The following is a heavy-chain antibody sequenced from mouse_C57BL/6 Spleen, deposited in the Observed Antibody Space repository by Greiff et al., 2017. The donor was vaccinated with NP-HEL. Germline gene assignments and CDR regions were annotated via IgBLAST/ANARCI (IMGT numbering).Heavy chain of an antibody. V-gene: IGHV1-42*01. J-gene: IGHJ4*01. CDR2: INPSTGGT. Sequence: EVQLQQSGPELVKPGASVKISCKASGYSFTGYYMNWVKQSPEQSLEWIGEINPSTGGTTYNQKFKAKATLTVDKSSSTAYMQLKSLTSEDSAGYYCARLRNYGDMDDWGQGTSVTVSS. CDR1: GYSFTGYY. CDR3: ARLRNYGDMDD. D-gene: IGHD1-1*01.